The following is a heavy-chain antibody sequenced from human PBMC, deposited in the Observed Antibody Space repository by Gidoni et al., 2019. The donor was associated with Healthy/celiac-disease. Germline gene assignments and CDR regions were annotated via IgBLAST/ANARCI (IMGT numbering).Heavy chain of an antibody. J-gene: IGHJ6*02. Sequence: QVQLVESGGGVVQPGGSLRLSCAASGFTFSSYGMHWVRQAPGKGLEWGAFRRYDGSNKYYADSVKGRFTISRDNSKNTLYLQMNSLRAEDTAVYYCAKDWDTYGMDVWGQGTTVTVSS. V-gene: IGHV3-30*02. D-gene: IGHD1-26*01. CDR2: RRYDGSNK. CDR1: GFTFSSYG. CDR3: AKDWDTYGMDV.